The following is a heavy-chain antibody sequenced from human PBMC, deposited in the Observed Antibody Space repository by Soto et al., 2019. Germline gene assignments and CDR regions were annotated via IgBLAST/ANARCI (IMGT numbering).Heavy chain of an antibody. J-gene: IGHJ4*02. V-gene: IGHV1-24*01. Sequence: ASMKVSCKVSGYTLTELSMHWVRQAPGKGLEWMGGFDPEDGETIYAQKFQGRVTMTEDTSTDTAYMELSSLRSEDTAVYYCATSSGWSRRGKHFDYWGQGTLVTVSS. D-gene: IGHD6-19*01. CDR1: GYTLTELS. CDR2: FDPEDGET. CDR3: ATSSGWSRRGKHFDY.